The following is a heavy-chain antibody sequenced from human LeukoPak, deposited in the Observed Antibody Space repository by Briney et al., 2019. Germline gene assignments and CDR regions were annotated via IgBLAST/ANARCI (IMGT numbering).Heavy chain of an antibody. CDR2: INQGGNEK. D-gene: IGHD6-19*01. Sequence: GGSLRLSCAASGITFSTYWMTWVRHFPGKGLEWVTNINQGGNEKYYVDSVKGRFTISRDNAENSVFLQLNSLRAEDTAVYYCARGGSNSAWYWIYWDQGTLVTVSS. CDR3: ARGGSNSAWYWIY. J-gene: IGHJ4*02. CDR1: GITFSTYW. V-gene: IGHV3-7*03.